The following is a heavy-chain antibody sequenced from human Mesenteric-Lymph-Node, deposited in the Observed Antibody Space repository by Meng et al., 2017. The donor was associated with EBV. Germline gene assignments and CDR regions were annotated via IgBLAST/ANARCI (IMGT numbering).Heavy chain of an antibody. D-gene: IGHD6-13*01. Sequence: QGQLQESGPGLVKPSETLSLTCSVSGGSISGYYWSWIRQPPGKGLEWIGDIYHDGSTSYNPSLRSRVSIAVDTSKDQFSLKLSSVTAADTAVYYCARESGQHLLWGQGNLVTVSS. CDR1: GGSISGYY. CDR2: IYHDGST. V-gene: IGHV4-59*01. CDR3: ARESGQHLL. J-gene: IGHJ4*02.